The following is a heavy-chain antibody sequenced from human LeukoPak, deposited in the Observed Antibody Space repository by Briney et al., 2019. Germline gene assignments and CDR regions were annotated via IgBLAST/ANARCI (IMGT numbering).Heavy chain of an antibody. CDR3: ARVSGFAHTVYSGYAYYFDY. D-gene: IGHD5-12*01. CDR1: GFTFSSYE. Sequence: GGSLRLSCAASGFTFSSYEMNWVRQAPGKGLEWVSYISSSGSTIYYADSVKGRFTISRDNAKNLLYLQMNSLRAEDTAVYYCARVSGFAHTVYSGYAYYFDYWGQGTLVTVSS. V-gene: IGHV3-48*03. J-gene: IGHJ4*02. CDR2: ISSSGSTI.